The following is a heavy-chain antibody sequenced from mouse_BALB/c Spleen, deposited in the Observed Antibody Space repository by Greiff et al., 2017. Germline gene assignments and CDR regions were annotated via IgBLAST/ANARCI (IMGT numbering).Heavy chain of an antibody. V-gene: IGHV5-17*02. CDR1: GFTFSSFG. D-gene: IGHD1-2*01. J-gene: IGHJ3*01. CDR3: ARGGYYGYEKAY. CDR2: ISSGSSTI. Sequence: EVQLVESGGGLVQPGGSRKLSCAASGFTFSSFGMHWVRQAPEKGLEWVAYISSGSSTIYYADTVKGRFTISRDNPKNTLFLQMTSLRSEDTAMYYCARGGYYGYEKAYWGQGTLVTVSA.